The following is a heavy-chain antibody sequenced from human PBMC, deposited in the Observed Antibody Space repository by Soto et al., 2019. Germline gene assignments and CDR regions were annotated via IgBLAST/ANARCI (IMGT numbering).Heavy chain of an antibody. CDR3: ARDAYYYDSSGYYPVI. CDR2: IYYSGST. Sequence: QVQLQESGPGLVKPSQTLSLTCTVSGGSISSGGYYWSWIRQHPGKGLEWIGYIYYSGSTYYNPSLKSRVTISVDPSKNQFYLKLSSETAADTAVYYCARDAYYYDSSGYYPVIWGQGTLVTVSS. V-gene: IGHV4-31*03. J-gene: IGHJ4*02. CDR1: GGSISSGGYY. D-gene: IGHD3-22*01.